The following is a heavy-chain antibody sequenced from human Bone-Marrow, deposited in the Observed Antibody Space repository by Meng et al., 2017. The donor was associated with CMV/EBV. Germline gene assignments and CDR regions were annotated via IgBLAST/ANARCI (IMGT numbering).Heavy chain of an antibody. V-gene: IGHV1-46*01. CDR3: ARDKGVWGYFDY. CDR2: INPSGGST. CDR1: GYTFTSYY. D-gene: IGHD7-27*01. J-gene: IGHJ4*02. Sequence: SVKVSCKASGYTFTSYYMHWVRQAPGQGLEWMGIINPSGGSTSYAQKFQGRVTMTRDTATSTVYMELSSLRSEDTAVYYRARDKGVWGYFDYWGQGTLVTVSS.